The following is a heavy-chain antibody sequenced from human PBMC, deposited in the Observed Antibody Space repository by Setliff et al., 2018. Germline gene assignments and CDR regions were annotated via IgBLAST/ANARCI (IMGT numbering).Heavy chain of an antibody. Sequence: ASVKVSCKTLGKSFTKYDFHWVRQATGQGLEWMGWMHPNSGNTGYAQKFQGRVTMTSNTAINTAYMELMRLTSEDMAVYYCVTAQGAEHFDYWGQGSLVTVSS. D-gene: IGHD3-16*01. CDR2: MHPNSGNT. CDR3: VTAQGAEHFDY. V-gene: IGHV1-8*01. J-gene: IGHJ4*02. CDR1: GKSFTKYD.